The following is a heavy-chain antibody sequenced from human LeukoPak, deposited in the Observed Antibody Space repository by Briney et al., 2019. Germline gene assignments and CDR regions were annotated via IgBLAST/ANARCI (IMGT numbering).Heavy chain of an antibody. CDR3: ASQYYDILTGYGRWFDP. J-gene: IGHJ5*02. Sequence: GASVKVSCKASGHTFISYGVSWVRQAPGQGLEWVGWISGYNDNAKYAQKLQGRVTMTTDTSTSTVYMELRSLRSDDTAVYYCASQYYDILTGYGRWFDPWGKGTLVVVSS. V-gene: IGHV1-18*01. D-gene: IGHD3-9*01. CDR1: GHTFISYG. CDR2: ISGYNDNA.